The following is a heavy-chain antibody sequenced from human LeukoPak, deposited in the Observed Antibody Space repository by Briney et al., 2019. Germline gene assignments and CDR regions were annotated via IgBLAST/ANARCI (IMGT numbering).Heavy chain of an antibody. CDR1: GFTFSSYS. J-gene: IGHJ4*02. CDR3: ARDGYSIKAYYFDY. V-gene: IGHV3-21*01. D-gene: IGHD6-13*01. CDR2: ISSSSSYI. Sequence: GGSLRLSCAASGFTFSSYSMNWVRQAPGKGLEWVSSISSSSSYIYYADSVKGRFTISRDNAKSSLYLQMNSLRAEDTAVCYCARDGYSIKAYYFDYWGQGTLVTVSS.